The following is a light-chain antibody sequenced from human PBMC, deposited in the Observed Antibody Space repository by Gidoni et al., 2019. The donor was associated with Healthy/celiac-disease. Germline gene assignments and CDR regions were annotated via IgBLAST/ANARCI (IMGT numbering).Light chain of an antibody. CDR2: KVS. CDR1: QRLVYSARITY. J-gene: IGKJ1*01. Sequence: DVVMNQSPLSMPVTLGQPTSLSCWSIQRLVYSARITYLNWFQQRPGQSPRRLIYKVSNRESGVPDRFSGSGSGTDFTLKISRLEAEDVGVYYCMQCTHWPPAFGQXTKVEIK. CDR3: MQCTHWPPA. V-gene: IGKV2-30*01.